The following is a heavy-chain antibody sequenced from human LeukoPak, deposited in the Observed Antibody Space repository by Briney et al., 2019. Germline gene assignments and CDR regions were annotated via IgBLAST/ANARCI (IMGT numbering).Heavy chain of an antibody. CDR3: ASSYCSSTSCYTLPNDY. Sequence: GGSLRLSCAASGFTFSNAWMSWVRQAPGKGLEWVAVISYDGSNKYYADSVKGRFTISRDNSKNTLYLQMNSLRAEDTAVYYCASSYCSSTSCYTLPNDYWGQGTLVTVSS. CDR1: GFTFSNAW. CDR2: ISYDGSNK. J-gene: IGHJ4*02. D-gene: IGHD2-2*02. V-gene: IGHV3-30-3*01.